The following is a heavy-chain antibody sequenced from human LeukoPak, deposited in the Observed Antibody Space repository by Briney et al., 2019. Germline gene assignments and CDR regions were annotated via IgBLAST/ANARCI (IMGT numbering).Heavy chain of an antibody. V-gene: IGHV1-69*05. D-gene: IGHD3-10*01. CDR1: GGTFSSYA. Sequence: SVKVSCKASGGTFSSYAISWVRQATGQGLEWMVGIIPIFGTANYAQKFQGRVTITTDESTSTAYMELSSLRSEDTAVYYWAIDPMVGGVIRNYYHYYYMDVWGKGTTVTVSS. J-gene: IGHJ6*03. CDR2: IIPIFGTA. CDR3: AIDPMVGGVIRNYYHYYYMDV.